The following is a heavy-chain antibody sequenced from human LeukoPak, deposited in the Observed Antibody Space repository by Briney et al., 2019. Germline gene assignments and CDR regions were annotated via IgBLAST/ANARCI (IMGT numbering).Heavy chain of an antibody. CDR2: ISGSGGRT. CDR1: GFTFSSYS. D-gene: IGHD2-2*02. Sequence: GGSLRLSCAASGFTFSSYSMNWVRQAPGKGLEWVSAISGSGGRTYYADSVKGRFTISRDNSKNTLYLQMNSLRAEDTAVYYCANGPIVVVPAAILSYGMDVWGQGTTVTVSS. CDR3: ANGPIVVVPAAILSYGMDV. V-gene: IGHV3-23*01. J-gene: IGHJ6*02.